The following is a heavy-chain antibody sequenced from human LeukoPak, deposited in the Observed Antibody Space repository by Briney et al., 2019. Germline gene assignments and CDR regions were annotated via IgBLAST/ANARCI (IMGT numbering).Heavy chain of an antibody. V-gene: IGHV3-53*04. J-gene: IGHJ3*02. Sequence: GGSLRLSCAASGFTFSSYSMNWVRQAPGKGLEWVSVIYSDDRTYYADSVKGRFSISRHTSKKTLYLQMNSLRAEDTAVYYCAREVMAKRRAFDIWGQGTGVTVSS. CDR3: AREVMAKRRAFDI. CDR2: IYSDDRT. CDR1: GFTFSSYS. D-gene: IGHD2-8*01.